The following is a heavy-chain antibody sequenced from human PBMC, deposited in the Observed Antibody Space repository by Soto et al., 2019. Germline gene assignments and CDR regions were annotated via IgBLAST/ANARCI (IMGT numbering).Heavy chain of an antibody. CDR2: IYDSGSP. J-gene: IGHJ4*02. V-gene: IGHV4-59*01. D-gene: IGHD1-26*01. CDR3: ARGVGSSPPRY. CDR1: GGSISVYY. Sequence: SETLSLTCTISGGSISVYYWSWIRQPPGQALEWIGYIYDSGSPYYNPSLRSRVIISADTSKNQISLKLNSATAADTAVYYCARGVGSSPPRYWGRGTLVTVSS.